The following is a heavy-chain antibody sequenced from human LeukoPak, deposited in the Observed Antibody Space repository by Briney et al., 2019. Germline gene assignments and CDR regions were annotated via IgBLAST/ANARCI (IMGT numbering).Heavy chain of an antibody. CDR2: ITGAGGGT. CDR1: GFTLSSFG. Sequence: LAGGSLRLSCAASGFTLSSFGMTWVRLASGKRLEWVSSITGAGGGTLYADSVKGRFTISRDNSKNTLYLQMNSLRAEDTAVYYCARDEESDYIAAAGLTDYWGQGTLVTVSS. J-gene: IGHJ4*02. CDR3: ARDEESDYIAAAGLTDY. D-gene: IGHD6-13*01. V-gene: IGHV3-23*01.